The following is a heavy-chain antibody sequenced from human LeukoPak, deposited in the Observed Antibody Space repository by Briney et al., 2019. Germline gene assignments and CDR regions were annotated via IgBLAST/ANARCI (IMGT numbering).Heavy chain of an antibody. J-gene: IGHJ4*02. CDR1: GFTFSSYA. D-gene: IGHD3-3*01. CDR2: ISGSGGST. Sequence: GGSLRLSCAAPGFTFSSYAMSWVRQAPGKGLEWVSAISGSGGSTYYADSVKGRFTISRDNSKNTLYLQMNSLRAEDMAVYYCAKVSAGFWSGYYNFWGQGTLVTVSS. CDR3: AKVSAGFWSGYYNF. V-gene: IGHV3-23*01.